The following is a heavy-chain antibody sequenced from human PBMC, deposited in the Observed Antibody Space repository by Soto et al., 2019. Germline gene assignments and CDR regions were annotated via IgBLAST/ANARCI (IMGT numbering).Heavy chain of an antibody. V-gene: IGHV1-3*01. Sequence: GASVKVSCKASGYTFTGYAMHWVRQAPGQRLEWMGWINAGNGNTKYSQKFQGRVTITRDTSASAAYMELSSLSSEDTAVYYCARAVAVAADFDYWGQGNLVPVSS. CDR1: GYTFTGYA. J-gene: IGHJ4*02. D-gene: IGHD6-19*01. CDR3: ARAVAVAADFDY. CDR2: INAGNGNT.